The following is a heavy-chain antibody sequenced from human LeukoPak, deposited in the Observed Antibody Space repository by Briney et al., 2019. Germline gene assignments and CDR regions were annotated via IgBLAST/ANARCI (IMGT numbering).Heavy chain of an antibody. D-gene: IGHD6-19*01. V-gene: IGHV3-11*01. CDR2: ISSSGSTI. Sequence: GGSLRLSCAASGFIFSDYYMSWIRQAPGKGLEWVSYISSSGSTIYYADSVKGRFTISRDNAKNSLYPQMNSLRAEDTAVYYCARGQILPSSGWREHGMDVWGQGTTVTVSS. J-gene: IGHJ6*02. CDR3: ARGQILPSSGWREHGMDV. CDR1: GFIFSDYY.